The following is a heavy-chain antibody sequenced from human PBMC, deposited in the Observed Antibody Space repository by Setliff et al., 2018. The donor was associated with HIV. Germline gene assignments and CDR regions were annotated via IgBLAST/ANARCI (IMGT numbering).Heavy chain of an antibody. J-gene: IGHJ4*02. D-gene: IGHD2-2*01. CDR1: GGSISRGGFY. CDR3: SRTTVVAVPAANYYFDP. CDR2: VNYRGTT. Sequence: SETLCLTCTVSGGSISRGGFYWSWIRHHPGKGLEWIGYVNYRGTTYYNPSLKSRAAILVDTSTNQFSLNVRSVTVADTAVYYCSRTTVVAVPAANYYFDPWGQGTLVTVSS. V-gene: IGHV4-31*03.